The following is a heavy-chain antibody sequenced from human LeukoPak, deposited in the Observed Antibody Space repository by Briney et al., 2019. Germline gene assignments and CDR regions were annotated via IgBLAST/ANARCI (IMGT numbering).Heavy chain of an antibody. D-gene: IGHD6-13*01. J-gene: IGHJ5*02. CDR3: ASIAAAADWFDP. CDR1: GGSISSYY. Sequence: SETPSLTCTVSGGSISSYYWSWIRQPPGKGLEWIGYIYYSGSTNYNPSLKSRVTISVDTSKNQFSLKLSSVTAADTAVYYCASIAAAADWFDPWGQGTLVTVSS. V-gene: IGHV4-59*01. CDR2: IYYSGST.